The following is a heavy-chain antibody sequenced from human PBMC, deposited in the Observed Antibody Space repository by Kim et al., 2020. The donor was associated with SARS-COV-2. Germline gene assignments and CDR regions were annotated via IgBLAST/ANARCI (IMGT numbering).Heavy chain of an antibody. V-gene: IGHV1-18*01. D-gene: IGHD1-26*01. J-gene: IGHJ4*02. CDR3: ARDQGIVGAAHCDY. Sequence: AQKLQGRVTMTTDTSTSTAYMELRSLRSDDTAVYYCARDQGIVGAAHCDYWGQGTLVTVSS.